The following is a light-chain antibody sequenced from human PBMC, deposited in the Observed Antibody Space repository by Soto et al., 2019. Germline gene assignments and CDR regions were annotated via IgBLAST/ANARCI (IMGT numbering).Light chain of an antibody. V-gene: IGLV2-14*01. J-gene: IGLJ1*01. CDR2: QVT. Sequence: QSALTQPASVSGSLGQSITISCTGTTRDIAGYNYISWYQQLPGKAPKLMIYQVTIRPSGISNRFSSSKSGNTASLTISGLQAEDEADYYCTSFSSSTSLYVFGTGTKVTV. CDR3: TSFSSSTSLYV. CDR1: TRDIAGYNY.